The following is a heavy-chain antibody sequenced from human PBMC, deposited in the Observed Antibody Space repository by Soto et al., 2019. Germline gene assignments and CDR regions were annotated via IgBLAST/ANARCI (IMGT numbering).Heavy chain of an antibody. CDR3: ARDYSGWGYYDSSGYYLN. CDR2: IYYSGST. D-gene: IGHD3-22*01. V-gene: IGHV4-30-4*01. Sequence: SETLSLTCTVSGGSISSGDYYWSWIRQPPGKGLEWIGYIYYSGSTYYNPSLKSRVTISVDTSKNQFSLKLGSVTAADTAVYYCARDYSGWGYYDSSGYYLNWGQRTLVTVSS. CDR1: GGSISSGDYY. J-gene: IGHJ4*02.